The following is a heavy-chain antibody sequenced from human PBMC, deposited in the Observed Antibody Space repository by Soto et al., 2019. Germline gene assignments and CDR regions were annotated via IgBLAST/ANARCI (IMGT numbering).Heavy chain of an antibody. J-gene: IGHJ4*01. V-gene: IGHV3-23*01. Sequence: PGGSLRLSCAASGFTFISYAMSWVLQAPGKGQEWVSAISGSGGSTYYADSVKGRFTISRDNSKNTLYLQMNSLRAEDTAVYYCAKGMGSARGSFDYWGQGTLVTVSS. CDR2: ISGSGGST. CDR3: AKGMGSARGSFDY. D-gene: IGHD6-25*01. CDR1: GFTFISYA.